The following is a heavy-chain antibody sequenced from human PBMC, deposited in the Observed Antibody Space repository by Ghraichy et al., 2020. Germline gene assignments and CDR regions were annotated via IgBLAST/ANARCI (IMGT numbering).Heavy chain of an antibody. CDR2: ISYSGST. J-gene: IGHJ6*02. Sequence: SLNISCTVSGGSINNRAYYWNWIRQHPEKGLECIGYISYSGSTYYNPSLKSRLTISLDSSKNQFSLRLSSATAADTAVYYCVRGGSGDYNIMTGSYYYALDVWGRGTTVTVSS. D-gene: IGHD3-9*01. CDR1: GGSINNRAYY. CDR3: VRGGSGDYNIMTGSYYYALDV. V-gene: IGHV4-31*03.